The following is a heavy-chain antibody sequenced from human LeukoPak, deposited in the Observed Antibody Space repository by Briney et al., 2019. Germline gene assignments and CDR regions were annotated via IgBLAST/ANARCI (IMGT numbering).Heavy chain of an antibody. Sequence: GESLRISCKGSEYDFANYWIGWVCQMPGKGLEWMGIVYPAGSRIHYSPSFQGQVTMSVDRSISTAYLQWTSLKASDTAMYFCARRKFSDTWFDPWGQGTLVTVSS. D-gene: IGHD1-14*01. CDR1: EYDFANYW. CDR2: VYPAGSRI. CDR3: ARRKFSDTWFDP. V-gene: IGHV5-51*01. J-gene: IGHJ5*02.